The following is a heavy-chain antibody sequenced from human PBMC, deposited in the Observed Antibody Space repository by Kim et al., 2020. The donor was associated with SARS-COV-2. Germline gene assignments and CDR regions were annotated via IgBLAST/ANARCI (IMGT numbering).Heavy chain of an antibody. CDR2: T. Sequence: TEYAASVKGRFTISRDDSKSIAYLQMNSLKTEDTAVYYCTRGTLHGPGRYWGQGTLVTVSS. J-gene: IGHJ4*02. CDR3: TRGTLHGPGRY. D-gene: IGHD3-10*01. V-gene: IGHV3-49*02.